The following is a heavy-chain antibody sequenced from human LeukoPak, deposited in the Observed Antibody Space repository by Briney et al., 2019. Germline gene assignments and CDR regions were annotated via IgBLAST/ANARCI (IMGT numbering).Heavy chain of an antibody. V-gene: IGHV1-2*02. CDR1: GYTFTDYY. D-gene: IGHD3-16*02. CDR3: ARDPMITFWGVIDVNNWFDR. CDR2: INPNSGGT. J-gene: IGHJ5*02. Sequence: GASVTVSCTASGYTFTDYYMHWVRQAPGQGLEWMGWINPNSGGTNYAQTFQDRVTITRDTSMSTDYLELSRLRSADTAVYYCARDPMITFWGVIDVNNWFDRWGQATLVTVSS.